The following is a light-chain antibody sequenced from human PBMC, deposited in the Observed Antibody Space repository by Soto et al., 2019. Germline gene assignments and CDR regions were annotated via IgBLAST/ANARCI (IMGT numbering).Light chain of an antibody. Sequence: EIVMTQSPATLSVSPGGRATLSCRGSQSVSSNLAWYQQTPGQAPRLLIYGASTRATGIPARFSGSGSGTDFTLTISRLEPEDFAVYYCQQYGSSGTFGQGTKVDIK. CDR3: QQYGSSGT. J-gene: IGKJ1*01. CDR2: GAS. CDR1: QSVSSN. V-gene: IGKV3-15*01.